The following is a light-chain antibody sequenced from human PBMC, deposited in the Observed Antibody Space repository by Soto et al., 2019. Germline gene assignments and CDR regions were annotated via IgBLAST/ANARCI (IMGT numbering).Light chain of an antibody. CDR1: QSVSSSY. CDR2: GAS. Sequence: DIVLTQSPCTLSSSPGQRATISCRASQSVSSSYLAWYQQKPGQAPRLLIYGASSRATGIPDRFSGSGSGTDFTLTISRLEPEDFAVYYCQQYGSSPRTFGQGTKVDIK. CDR3: QQYGSSPRT. V-gene: IGKV3-20*01. J-gene: IGKJ1*01.